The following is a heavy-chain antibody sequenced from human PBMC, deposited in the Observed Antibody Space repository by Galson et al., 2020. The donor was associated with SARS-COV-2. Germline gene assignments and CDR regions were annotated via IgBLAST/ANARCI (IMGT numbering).Heavy chain of an antibody. V-gene: IGHV3-30*04. CDR3: ARPYSGSYYGWFDP. CDR2: ISYDGSNK. J-gene: IGHJ5*02. CDR1: GFTFSSYA. D-gene: IGHD1-26*01. Sequence: GGSLRLSCATSGFTFSSYAMHWVRQAPGKGLEWVAVISYDGSNKYYADSVKGRFTISRDNSKNTLYLQMNSLRAEDTAVYYCARPYSGSYYGWFDPWGQGTLVTVSS.